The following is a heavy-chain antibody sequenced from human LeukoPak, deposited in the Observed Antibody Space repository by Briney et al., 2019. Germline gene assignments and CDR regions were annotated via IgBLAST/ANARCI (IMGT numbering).Heavy chain of an antibody. D-gene: IGHD2-2*01. CDR3: ARGGYCDSSTSCYWRGLAYNWFDP. Sequence: GASVKVSCKASGGTFSSYAISWVRQAPGQGLEWMGGIIPIFGTANYAQKFQGRVTITADESTSTAYMELSSLRSEDTAVYYCARGGYCDSSTSCYWRGLAYNWFDPRGQGTLVTVSS. V-gene: IGHV1-69*13. CDR1: GGTFSSYA. CDR2: IIPIFGTA. J-gene: IGHJ5*02.